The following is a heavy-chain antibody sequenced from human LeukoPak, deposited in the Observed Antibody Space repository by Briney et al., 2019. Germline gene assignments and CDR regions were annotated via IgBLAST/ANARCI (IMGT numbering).Heavy chain of an antibody. Sequence: ASVKVSCKASGYTFTGYYMHWVRQAPRQGLEWMGRINPNSGGTNYAQKFQGRVTMTRDTSISTAYMELSRLRSDDTAVYYCARGMIGYQPLTVDYWGQGTLVTVSS. CDR2: INPNSGGT. D-gene: IGHD2-2*01. V-gene: IGHV1-2*06. CDR1: GYTFTGYY. J-gene: IGHJ4*02. CDR3: ARGMIGYQPLTVDY.